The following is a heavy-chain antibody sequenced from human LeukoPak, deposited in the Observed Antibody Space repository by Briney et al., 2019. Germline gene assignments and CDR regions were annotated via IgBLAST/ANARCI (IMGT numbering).Heavy chain of an antibody. CDR2: ISYDGSSK. V-gene: IGHV3-30*04. J-gene: IGHJ6*04. CDR1: GFTFSSYA. Sequence: GRSLRLSCAASGFTFSSYAMHWVRQAPGKGLEWVAVISYDGSSKYYADSVKGRFTISRDNSKNTLYLQMNSLRAEDTAVYYCARDSDYYYGMDVWGKGTTVTVSS. CDR3: ARDSDYYYGMDV.